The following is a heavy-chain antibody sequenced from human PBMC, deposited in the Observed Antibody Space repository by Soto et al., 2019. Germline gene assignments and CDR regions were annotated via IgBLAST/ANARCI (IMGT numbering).Heavy chain of an antibody. J-gene: IGHJ3*02. CDR2: IRSKAYGGTT. CDR3: TRGPGCSGGSCYPDDAFDI. CDR1: GFTFGDYA. Sequence: GGSLRLSCTASGFTFGDYAMSWFRQAPGKGLEWVGFIRSKAYGGTTEYAASVKGRFTISRDDSKSIAYLQMNSLKTEDTAVYYCTRGPGCSGGSCYPDDAFDIWGQGTMVTVSS. V-gene: IGHV3-49*03. D-gene: IGHD2-15*01.